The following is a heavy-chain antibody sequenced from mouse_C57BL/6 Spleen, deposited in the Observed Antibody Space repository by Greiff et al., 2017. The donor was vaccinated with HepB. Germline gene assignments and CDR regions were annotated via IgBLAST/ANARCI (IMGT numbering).Heavy chain of an antibody. CDR2: INPSSGYT. V-gene: IGHV1-4*01. Sequence: VQLQQSGAELARPGASVKMSCKASGYTFTSYTMHWVKQRPGQGLEWIGYINPSSGYTKYNQKFNDKATLTADKSSSTAYMQLSSLTSEDSAVYYCARGGTTNAMGYWGQGTSVTVSS. CDR3: ARGGTTNAMGY. D-gene: IGHD1-1*01. CDR1: GYTFTSYT. J-gene: IGHJ4*01.